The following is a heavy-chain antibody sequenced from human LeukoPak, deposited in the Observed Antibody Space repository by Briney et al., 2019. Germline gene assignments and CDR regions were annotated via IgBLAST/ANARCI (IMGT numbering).Heavy chain of an antibody. J-gene: IGHJ1*01. V-gene: IGHV3-11*01. CDR3: ARTIVPAAEPEYFQH. Sequence: GGSLRLSCAASGFTFRDYYMSWIRQAPGKGLEWVSYISSSGSTIYYADSVKGRFTISRDNAKNSLYLQMNSLRAEDTAVYYCARTIVPAAEPEYFQHWGQGTLVTVSS. D-gene: IGHD2-2*01. CDR1: GFTFRDYY. CDR2: ISSSGSTI.